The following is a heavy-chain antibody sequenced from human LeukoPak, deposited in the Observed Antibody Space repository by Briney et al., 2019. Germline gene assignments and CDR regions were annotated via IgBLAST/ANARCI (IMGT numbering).Heavy chain of an antibody. CDR1: GFSFSNYA. J-gene: IGHJ6*03. CDR2: ISGSGAVT. CDR3: AKDQHSTSLSYMDV. V-gene: IGHV3-23*01. D-gene: IGHD2-21*01. Sequence: GGSLRLSCAASGFSFSNYAMNWVRQAPGKGLEWVSTISGSGAVTYNGDSVKGRVTISRDNSKNTSYLQMTRQRAEDTAVYFCAKDQHSTSLSYMDVWGDGTTVTVSS.